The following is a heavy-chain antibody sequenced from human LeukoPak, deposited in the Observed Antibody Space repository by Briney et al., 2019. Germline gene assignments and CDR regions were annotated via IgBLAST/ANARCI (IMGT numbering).Heavy chain of an antibody. D-gene: IGHD6-13*01. CDR1: GDSVSSNSAA. J-gene: IGHJ6*03. Sequence: SQTLSLTCAISGDSVSSNSAAWNWIRQSPSRGLEWLGRTYYRSKWYNDYAVSVKSRITINPDTSKNQFSLQLNSVTPEDTAVYYCSRDRYPEPPPTAAGTVYMDVWGKGTTVTVSS. V-gene: IGHV6-1*01. CDR3: SRDRYPEPPPTAAGTVYMDV. CDR2: TYYRSKWYN.